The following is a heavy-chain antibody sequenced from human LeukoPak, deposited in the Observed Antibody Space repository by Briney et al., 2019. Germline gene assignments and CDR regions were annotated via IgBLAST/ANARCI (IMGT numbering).Heavy chain of an antibody. V-gene: IGHV4-34*01. J-gene: IGHJ5*02. D-gene: IGHD6-13*01. CDR1: GGSFSGYY. CDR2: INHSGST. Sequence: SETLSLTCAVYGGSFSGYYWSWLRQPPGKGLEWIGEINHSGSTNYNPSLKSRVTISVDTSKNQFSLKLSSVTAADTAVYYCARRRLRGIAAAGTAFDPWGQGTLVTVSS. CDR3: ARRRLRGIAAAGTAFDP.